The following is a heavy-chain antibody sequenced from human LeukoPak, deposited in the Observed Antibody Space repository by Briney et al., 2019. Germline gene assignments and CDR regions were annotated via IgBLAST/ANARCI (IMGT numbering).Heavy chain of an antibody. V-gene: IGHV3-48*01. CDR1: GFTFSSYS. J-gene: IGHJ3*02. Sequence: GGSLRLSCAASGFTFSSYSMNWVRQAPGKGLEWVSYISSSSSTIYCADSVKGRFTISRDNAKNSLYLQMNSLRAEDTAVYYCARALRFPRMLFDIWGQGTMVTVSS. CDR2: ISSSSSTI. CDR3: ARALRFPRMLFDI. D-gene: IGHD5-12*01.